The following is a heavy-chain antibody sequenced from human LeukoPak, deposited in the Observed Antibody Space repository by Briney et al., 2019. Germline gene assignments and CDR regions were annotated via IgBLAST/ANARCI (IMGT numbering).Heavy chain of an antibody. CDR3: ARDRPYDFWSGYYIAP. CDR2: ISAYNGNT. D-gene: IGHD3-3*01. CDR1: GYTFTSYG. Sequence: EASVKVSFKASGYTFTSYGISWVRQAPGQGLEWMGWISAYNGNTNYAQKLQGRVTMTTDTSTSTAYMELRSLRSDDTAVYYCARDRPYDFWSGYYIAPWGQGTLITVSS. J-gene: IGHJ5*02. V-gene: IGHV1-18*01.